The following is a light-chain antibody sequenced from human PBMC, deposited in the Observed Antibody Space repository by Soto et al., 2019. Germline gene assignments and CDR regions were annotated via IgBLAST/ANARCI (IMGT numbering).Light chain of an antibody. CDR3: QQYYSTPFT. V-gene: IGKV4-1*01. CDR2: WAS. J-gene: IGKJ3*01. Sequence: DIVMTQSPDSLAVSLGERATINCKSSQSVLYSSNNKNYLAWYQQKQGQPPKLLIYWASTRESGVPDRFSGSGSGTDFTLTISSPQAEDVAVYYCQQYYSTPFTFGPGTKVEIK. CDR1: QSVLYSSNNKNY.